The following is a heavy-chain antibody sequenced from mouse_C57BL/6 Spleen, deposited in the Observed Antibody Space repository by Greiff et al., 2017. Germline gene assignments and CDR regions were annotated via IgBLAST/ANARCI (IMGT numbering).Heavy chain of an antibody. CDR1: GYTFTSYW. CDR3: ARGGITPGAMDY. Sequence: VQLQQPGAELVKPGASVKMSCKASGYTFTSYWITWVKQRPGQGLEWIGDIYPGSGSTNYNEKFKSKATLTVDTSSSTAYMQLSSLTSEDSAVYYCARGGITPGAMDYWGQGTSVTVSS. D-gene: IGHD1-1*01. V-gene: IGHV1-55*01. CDR2: IYPGSGST. J-gene: IGHJ4*01.